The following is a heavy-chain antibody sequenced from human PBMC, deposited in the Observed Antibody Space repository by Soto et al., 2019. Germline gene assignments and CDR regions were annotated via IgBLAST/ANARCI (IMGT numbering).Heavy chain of an antibody. J-gene: IGHJ4*02. Sequence: GSGPTLVNPTQTLTLTRTVSGFSLSNVRMGVSWIRQPPGKALEWLAHIFSNDEKSYSTSLKSRLTISKDTSRGQVVLTMTDKDPVDTATYFCARTTIVSFLFDYWGQGTVVTVSS. CDR1: GFSLSNVRMG. CDR3: ARTTIVSFLFDY. CDR2: IFSNDEK. V-gene: IGHV2-26*01. D-gene: IGHD5-12*01.